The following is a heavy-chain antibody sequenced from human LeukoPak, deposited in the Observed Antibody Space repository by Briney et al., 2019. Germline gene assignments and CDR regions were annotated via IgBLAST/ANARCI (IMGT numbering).Heavy chain of an antibody. CDR3: AKADRGWGVITKD. CDR1: VFTFSGYW. CDR2: ITGDGSST. V-gene: IGHV3-74*01. Sequence: GGSLRLSCAASVFTFSGYWMHWVRLPPGKGLVWVSRITGDGSSTTYADSVKGRFTISRDNAKNTLYLQMISLRAEDTAVYYCAKADRGWGVITKDWGQGTLVTVSS. D-gene: IGHD3-10*01. J-gene: IGHJ4*02.